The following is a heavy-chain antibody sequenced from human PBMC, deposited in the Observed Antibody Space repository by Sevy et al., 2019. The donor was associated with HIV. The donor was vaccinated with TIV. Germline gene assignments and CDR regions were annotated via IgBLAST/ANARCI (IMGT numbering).Heavy chain of an antibody. J-gene: IGHJ4*02. CDR3: ARGKSGYGYGLNS. D-gene: IGHD5-18*01. CDR1: GFTVSSNY. Sequence: GGSLRLSCAASGFTVSSNYMTWVRRAPGKGLEGVSVIYSDGTTYHADSVKDRFTISRDNSKNTLFLEMNSLRAEDTAFYYCARGKSGYGYGLNSWGQGTLVTVSS. CDR2: IYSDGTT. V-gene: IGHV3-66*01.